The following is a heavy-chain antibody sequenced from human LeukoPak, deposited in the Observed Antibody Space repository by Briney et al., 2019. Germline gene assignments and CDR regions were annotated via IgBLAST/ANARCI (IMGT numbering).Heavy chain of an antibody. D-gene: IGHD1-26*01. V-gene: IGHV1-24*01. J-gene: IGHJ6*03. CDR1: GYTLTELS. CDR2: FDPEDGET. CDR3: ATANVSGSPYYYYYYMDV. Sequence: ASVKVSCKVSGYTLTELSMHWVRQAPGKGLEWMGGFDPEDGETIYAQKFQGRVTMTEDTSTDTAYMELSSLRSEDTAVYYCATANVSGSPYYYYYYMDVWGKGTTVTVSS.